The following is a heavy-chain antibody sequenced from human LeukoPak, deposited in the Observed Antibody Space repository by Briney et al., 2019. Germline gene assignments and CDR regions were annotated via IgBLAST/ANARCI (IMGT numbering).Heavy chain of an antibody. CDR1: GYTFTSYG. CDR2: ISAYNGNT. V-gene: IGHV1-18*01. Sequence: ASVKVSCKASGYTFTSYGISWVRQAPGQGLEWMGWISAYNGNTNYAQKLQGRVTMTTDTSTSTAYMELRSLRSDDTAVYYCAASYDFWSGYHDGYYYGMDVWGQGTTVTVSS. J-gene: IGHJ6*02. D-gene: IGHD3-3*01. CDR3: AASYDFWSGYHDGYYYGMDV.